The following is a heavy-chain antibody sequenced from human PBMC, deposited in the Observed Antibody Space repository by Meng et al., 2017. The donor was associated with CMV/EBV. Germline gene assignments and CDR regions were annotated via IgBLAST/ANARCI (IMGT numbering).Heavy chain of an antibody. CDR2: ISGSGGST. V-gene: IGHV3-23*01. Sequence: GESLKISCAASGFTFSSYAMSWVRQAPGEGLEWVSAISGSGGSTYYTDSVKGRFTISRDNSKNTLYLQMNSLRAEDTAVYYCAKWFWSGDDYYGMDVWGQGTTVTVSS. J-gene: IGHJ6*02. CDR1: GFTFSSYA. D-gene: IGHD3-3*01. CDR3: AKWFWSGDDYYGMDV.